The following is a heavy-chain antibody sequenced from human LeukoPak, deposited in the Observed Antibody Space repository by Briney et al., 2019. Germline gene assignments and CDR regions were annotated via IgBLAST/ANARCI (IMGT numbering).Heavy chain of an antibody. CDR3: AREKASGGPYYYYMDV. CDR2: ISSSGSTI. CDR1: GFTFSDYY. J-gene: IGHJ6*03. V-gene: IGHV3-11*01. Sequence: GGSLRLSCAASGFTFSDYYMSWICMGQGPGQGRVSYISSSGSTIYYADSVKGRFTISRDNAKNSLYLQMNSLRAEDTAVYYCAREKASGGPYYYYMDVWGKGTTVTVSS. D-gene: IGHD3-16*01.